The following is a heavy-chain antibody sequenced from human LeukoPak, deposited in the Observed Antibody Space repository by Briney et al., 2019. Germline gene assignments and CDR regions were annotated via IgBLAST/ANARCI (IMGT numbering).Heavy chain of an antibody. CDR1: GFTFSSYG. V-gene: IGHV3-33*01. J-gene: IGHJ4*02. CDR2: IRYDGSNK. CDR3: AREYSYGTLDY. Sequence: PGESLRLSCAASGFTFSSYGMHWVRQAPGKGLEWVAVIRYDGSNKYYADSVKGRFTISRDNSKNTLYLQMNSLRAEDTAVYYCAREYSYGTLDYWGQGTLVTVSS. D-gene: IGHD5-18*01.